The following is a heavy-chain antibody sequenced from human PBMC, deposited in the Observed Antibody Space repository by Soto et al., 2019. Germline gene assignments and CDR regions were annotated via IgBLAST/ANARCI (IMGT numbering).Heavy chain of an antibody. CDR3: ARTQGSSSWYEGDAFDI. Sequence: QLQLQESGPGLVKPSETLSLTCTVSGGSISSSSYYWGWIRQPPGKGLEWIGSIYYSGSTYYNPSLKSRVTISVDTSKNQFSLKLSSVTAADTAVYYCARTQGSSSWYEGDAFDIWGQGTMVTVSS. J-gene: IGHJ3*02. CDR1: GGSISSSSYY. D-gene: IGHD6-13*01. V-gene: IGHV4-39*01. CDR2: IYYSGST.